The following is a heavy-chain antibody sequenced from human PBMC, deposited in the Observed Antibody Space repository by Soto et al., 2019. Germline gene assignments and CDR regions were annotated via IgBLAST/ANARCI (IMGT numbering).Heavy chain of an antibody. V-gene: IGHV4-38-2*01. CDR2: IYHSGST. CDR1: GYSISSGYY. Sequence: TLSLTCAVSGYSISSGYYWGWIRQPPGKGLEWIGSIYHSGSTYYNPSLKSRVTISVDTSKNQFSLKLSSVTAADTAVYYCARGVWSGVAGLNWFDPWGKGTRVTVS. CDR3: ARGVWSGVAGLNWFDP. J-gene: IGHJ5*02. D-gene: IGHD6-19*01.